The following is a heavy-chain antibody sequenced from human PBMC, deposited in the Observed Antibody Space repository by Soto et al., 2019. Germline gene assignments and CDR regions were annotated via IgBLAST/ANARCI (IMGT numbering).Heavy chain of an antibody. J-gene: IGHJ3*02. V-gene: IGHV1-8*01. CDR3: ARAIAVAGTSGQPPWGFDI. CDR2: MNPNSGNT. CDR1: GYTFTSYD. D-gene: IGHD6-19*01. Sequence: ASVKVSCKASGYTFTSYDINWVRQATGQGLEWMGWMNPNSGNTGYAQKFQGRVTMTRNTSISTAYMELSRLRSEDTAVYYCARAIAVAGTSGQPPWGFDIWGQGTMVTVSS.